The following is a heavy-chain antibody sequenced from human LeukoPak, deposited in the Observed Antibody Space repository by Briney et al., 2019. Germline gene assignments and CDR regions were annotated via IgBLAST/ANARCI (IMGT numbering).Heavy chain of an antibody. CDR3: ASVYKHGMDV. CDR2: LNPSGGSS. J-gene: IGHJ6*02. CDR1: GYTVTSYY. D-gene: IGHD5-24*01. Sequence: ASVKVSCKASGYTVTSYYMHWVRQAPGQGLEWMAILNPSGGSSNYAQKFQGRATVTRATSTGTVYMELSSLRSEDTAVYYCASVYKHGMDVWGQGTTVTVSS. V-gene: IGHV1-46*01.